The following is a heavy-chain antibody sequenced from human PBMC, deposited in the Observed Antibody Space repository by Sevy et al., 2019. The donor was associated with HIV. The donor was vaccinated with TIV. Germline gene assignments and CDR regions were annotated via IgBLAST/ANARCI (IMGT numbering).Heavy chain of an antibody. V-gene: IGHV3-7*01. CDR2: IKQDGSDK. CDR1: GFTLSNYW. CDR3: ARDLYSGSYYENY. D-gene: IGHD1-26*01. Sequence: PGGSLRLSCAASGFTLSNYWMSWVRQAPGKGLEWVANIKQDGSDKYYVDSVKGRFTISRDNAKNSLYLQMNSLRAEETAVYYCARDLYSGSYYENYWGQGTLVTVSS. J-gene: IGHJ4*02.